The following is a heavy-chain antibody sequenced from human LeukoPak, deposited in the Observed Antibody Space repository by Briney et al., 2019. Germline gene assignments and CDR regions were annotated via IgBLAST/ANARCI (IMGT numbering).Heavy chain of an antibody. CDR1: GGTFSSCA. V-gene: IGHV1-69*13. CDR2: IIPIFGTA. CDR3: ARDSPYGGIQLWSDYYYYGMDV. J-gene: IGHJ6*02. Sequence: ASVKVSCKASGGTFSSCAISWVRQAPGQGLEWMGGIIPIFGTANYAQKFQGRVTITADESTSTAYMELSSLRSEDTAVYYCARDSPYGGIQLWSDYYYYGMDVWGQGTTVTVSS. D-gene: IGHD5-18*01.